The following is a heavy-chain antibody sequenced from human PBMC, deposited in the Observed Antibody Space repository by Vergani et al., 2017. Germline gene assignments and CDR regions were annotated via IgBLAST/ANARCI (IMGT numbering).Heavy chain of an antibody. Sequence: EVQLVESGGGLVKPGVSLRLSCEASGFTFSNAWMSWVRQAPGKGLEWVGRIKSKTDGGTTDYAAPVKGRFTISRDDSKNMLYLQMNSLRTEDAAVYYCTTEPISGSYRGFDYWGQGTLVTVSS. D-gene: IGHD1-26*01. CDR2: IKSKTDGGTT. V-gene: IGHV3-15*01. CDR3: TTEPISGSYRGFDY. J-gene: IGHJ4*02. CDR1: GFTFSNAW.